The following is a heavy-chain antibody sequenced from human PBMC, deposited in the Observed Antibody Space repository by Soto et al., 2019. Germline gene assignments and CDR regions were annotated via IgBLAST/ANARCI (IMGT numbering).Heavy chain of an antibody. D-gene: IGHD3-10*01. CDR3: ARTITMVRGVIIGFDY. J-gene: IGHJ4*02. CDR2: ISSSGSTI. CDR1: GFTFSDYY. Sequence: GGSLRLSCAASGFTFSDYYMSWIRQAPGKGLEWVSYISSSGSTIYYADSVKGRFTISRDNAKNSLYLQMNSLRAEDTAVYYCARTITMVRGVIIGFDYWGQGTLVPVSS. V-gene: IGHV3-11*01.